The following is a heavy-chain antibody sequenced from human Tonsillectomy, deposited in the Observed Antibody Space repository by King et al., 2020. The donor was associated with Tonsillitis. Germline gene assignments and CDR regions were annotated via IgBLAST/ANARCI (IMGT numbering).Heavy chain of an antibody. Sequence: QLVQSGAEVKKPGASVKVSCKASGYTFTSYGISWVRQAPGQGLEWMGWISAYNGNTNYAQKLQGRVTMTTDTSTSTVYMELRSLRSDDTAVYYCARDLAGRGYSYGYCGYWGQGTLVTVSS. D-gene: IGHD5-18*01. CDR1: GYTFTSYG. CDR2: ISAYNGNT. V-gene: IGHV1-18*04. J-gene: IGHJ4*02. CDR3: ARDLAGRGYSYGYCGY.